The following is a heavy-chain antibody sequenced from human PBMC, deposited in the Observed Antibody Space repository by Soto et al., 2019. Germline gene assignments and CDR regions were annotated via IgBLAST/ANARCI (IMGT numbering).Heavy chain of an antibody. V-gene: IGHV1-18*04. CDR1: GYTFTSYG. D-gene: IGHD2-2*01. CDR2: ISAYNGNT. Sequence: ASLKVSCKASGYTFTSYGISWVRQAPGQGLEWMGWISAYNGNTNYAQKLQGRVTMTTDTSTSTAYMELRSLRSDDTAVYYCARVLIGYCSSTSCYSYFDYWGQGTLVTVSS. CDR3: ARVLIGYCSSTSCYSYFDY. J-gene: IGHJ4*02.